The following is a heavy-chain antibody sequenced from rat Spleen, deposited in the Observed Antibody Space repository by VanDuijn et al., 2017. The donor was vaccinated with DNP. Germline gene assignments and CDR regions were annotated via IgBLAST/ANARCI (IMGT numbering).Heavy chain of an antibody. Sequence: EVQLVESGGGLVQPGRSMKLSCVASGFIFSSFPMAWVRQAPTKGLEWVATITYDGSSTFYRDSVKGRFTISRDNAKSTLYLQMNSLRSEDMATYYCARWYSSGYYFDYWGQGVMVTVSS. CDR1: GFIFSSFP. CDR3: ARWYSSGYYFDY. D-gene: IGHD4-3*01. J-gene: IGHJ2*01. V-gene: IGHV5-46*01. CDR2: ITYDGSST.